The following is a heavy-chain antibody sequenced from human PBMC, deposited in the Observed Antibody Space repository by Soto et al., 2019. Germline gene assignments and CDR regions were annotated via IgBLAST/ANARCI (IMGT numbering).Heavy chain of an antibody. CDR2: IYYSGST. D-gene: IGHD3-10*01. V-gene: IGHV4-61*01. CDR1: GGSVSSGSYY. Sequence: QVQLQESGPGLVKPPETLSLTCTVSGGSVSSGSYYWSWIRQPPGKGLEWIGYIYYSGSTNYNPTLKSRVTISVDTSKNQFSLKLSSVTAADTAVYDCARGRRLSYGMDVWGQGTTVTVSS. CDR3: ARGRRLSYGMDV. J-gene: IGHJ6*02.